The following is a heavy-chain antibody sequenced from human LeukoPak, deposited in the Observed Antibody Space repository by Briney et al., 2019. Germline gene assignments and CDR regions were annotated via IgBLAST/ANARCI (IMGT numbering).Heavy chain of an antibody. CDR1: GFTFSSYG. D-gene: IGHD3-9*01. Sequence: GGSLRLSCAASGFTFSSYGMHWVRQAPGKGLEWVAVIWYDGSNKYYADSVKGRFTISIDNSKNTLYLQMNSLRAEDTAVYYCAAQFNDILTGYYNRPFDYWGQGTLVTVSS. CDR3: AAQFNDILTGYYNRPFDY. CDR2: IWYDGSNK. J-gene: IGHJ4*02. V-gene: IGHV3-33*01.